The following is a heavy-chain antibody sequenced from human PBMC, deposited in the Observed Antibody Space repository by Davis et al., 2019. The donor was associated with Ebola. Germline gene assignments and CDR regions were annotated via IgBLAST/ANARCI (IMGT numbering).Heavy chain of an antibody. D-gene: IGHD6-13*01. Sequence: PGGSLRLSCAASGFAFRTYGYNWVRQAPGRGLEWISFIHAGGGNTHYADSMKGRFTVSTDDGKDSVYLQMNSLRVEDTAVYYCAQDRFLPAGRDDYWGQGTLLTVSS. CDR2: IHAGGGNT. V-gene: IGHV3-48*01. J-gene: IGHJ4*02. CDR3: AQDRFLPAGRDDY. CDR1: GFAFRTYG.